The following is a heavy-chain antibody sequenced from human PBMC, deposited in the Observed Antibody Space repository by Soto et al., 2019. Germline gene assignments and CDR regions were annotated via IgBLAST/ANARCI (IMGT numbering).Heavy chain of an antibody. V-gene: IGHV1-2*02. CDR1: GYTFTGYY. D-gene: IGHD3-10*01. CDR3: ARINLPIWFGELLSGMDV. CDR2: INPNSGGT. Sequence: ASVKVSCKASGYTFTGYYMHWVRQAPGQGLEWMGWINPNSGGTNYAQKFQGRVTMTRDTSISTAYMELSRLRSDDTAVYYCARINLPIWFGELLSGMDVWGQGTTVTVS. J-gene: IGHJ6*02.